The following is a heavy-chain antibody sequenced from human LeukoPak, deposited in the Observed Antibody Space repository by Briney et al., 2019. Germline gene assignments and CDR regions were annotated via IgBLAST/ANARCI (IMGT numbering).Heavy chain of an antibody. Sequence: SETLSLTCTVSGGSISSGSYYWSWIRQPAGKGLEWIGRIYTRGSTNYNPSLKSRFTISVDTSKNQFSLKLSSVTAADTAVYYCARGVGGYCSGGSCYSGPNWFDPWGQGTLVTVSS. CDR1: GGSISSGSYY. CDR2: IYTRGST. CDR3: ARGVGGYCSGGSCYSGPNWFDP. V-gene: IGHV4-61*02. D-gene: IGHD2-15*01. J-gene: IGHJ5*02.